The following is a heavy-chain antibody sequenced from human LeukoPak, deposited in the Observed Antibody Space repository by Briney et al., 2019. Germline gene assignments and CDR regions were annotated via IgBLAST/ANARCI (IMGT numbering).Heavy chain of an antibody. J-gene: IGHJ4*02. CDR1: GGSISSYY. CDR2: VYYSGTT. CDR3: AREGWGYYFDF. Sequence: VKLPETLSLTCTVSGGSISSYYWSWIRQPPGKGLEWIGYVYYSGTTNYNPSLKSRVTISVDTSKNQFSLKLSSVTAADTAVYYCAREGWGYYFDFWGQGTLVTVSS. D-gene: IGHD7-27*01. V-gene: IGHV4-59*01.